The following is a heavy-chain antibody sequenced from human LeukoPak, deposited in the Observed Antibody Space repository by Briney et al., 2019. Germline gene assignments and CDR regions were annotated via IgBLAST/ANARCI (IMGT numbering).Heavy chain of an antibody. V-gene: IGHV4-34*01. CDR3: ARGQIPAAIVSWYFDL. CDR1: GGSFSGYC. D-gene: IGHD2-2*01. J-gene: IGHJ2*01. CDR2: INHSGST. Sequence: SETLSLTCAVYGGSFSGYCWSWIRQPPGKGLEWIGEINHSGSTNYNPSLKSRVTISVDTSKNQFSLKLSSVTAADTAVYYCARGQIPAAIVSWYFDLWGRGTLVTVSS.